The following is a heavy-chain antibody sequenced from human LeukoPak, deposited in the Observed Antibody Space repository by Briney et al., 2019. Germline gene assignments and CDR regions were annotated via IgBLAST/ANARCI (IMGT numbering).Heavy chain of an antibody. Sequence: PSETLSLTCTVSGGSIRSYYWSWIRQPPGKGLEWIGYIYYSGSTNYNPSLKSRVSISVDTSKNQFSLKLSSVTAADTAVYYCARVREAAAVLDYWGQGTLVTVSS. D-gene: IGHD6-13*01. V-gene: IGHV4-59*01. J-gene: IGHJ4*02. CDR3: ARVREAAAVLDY. CDR2: IYYSGST. CDR1: GGSIRSYY.